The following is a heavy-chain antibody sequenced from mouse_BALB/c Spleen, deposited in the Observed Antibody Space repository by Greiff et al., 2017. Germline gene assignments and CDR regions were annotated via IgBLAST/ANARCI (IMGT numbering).Heavy chain of an antibody. D-gene: IGHD2-3*01. V-gene: IGHV5-17*02. Sequence: EVQGVESGGGLVQPGGSRKLSCAVSGFTFSSFGMHWVRQAPEKGLEGVAYMSSGSSTSYYADIVKGRFTISRDNPKNTLFLQMTSLRSEDTAMYYCARDDSYFPFAYWGQGTLVTVSA. J-gene: IGHJ3*01. CDR2: MSSGSSTS. CDR3: ARDDSYFPFAY. CDR1: GFTFSSFG.